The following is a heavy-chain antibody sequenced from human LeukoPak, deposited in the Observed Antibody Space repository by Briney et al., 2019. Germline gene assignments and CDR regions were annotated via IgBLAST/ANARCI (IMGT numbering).Heavy chain of an antibody. D-gene: IGHD5-18*01. J-gene: IGHJ4*02. Sequence: PGGSLRLSCTASGFTFGDYAMSWVRQAPGKGLEWVGFIRSKAYGGTTEYAASVKGRFTISRDDSKSIAYLQMNSLKTEDTAVYYCTREDSYGTYRYWGQGTLVTVSS. CDR1: GFTFGDYA. V-gene: IGHV3-49*04. CDR3: TREDSYGTYRY. CDR2: IRSKAYGGTT.